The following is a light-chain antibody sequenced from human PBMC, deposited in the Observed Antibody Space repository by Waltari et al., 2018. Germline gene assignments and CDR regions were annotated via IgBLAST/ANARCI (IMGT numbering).Light chain of an antibody. CDR3: QQRSDWPPH. V-gene: IGKV3-11*01. Sequence: EIVLTQSPAPLSLSPGARATLSCRASQGVSSYLGWYQQTPGQAPRLLIYDASNRATGIPARFSGSGSGTDFTLTISSLEPEDFAVYYCQQRSDWPPHFGQGTRLEMK. J-gene: IGKJ5*01. CDR1: QGVSSY. CDR2: DAS.